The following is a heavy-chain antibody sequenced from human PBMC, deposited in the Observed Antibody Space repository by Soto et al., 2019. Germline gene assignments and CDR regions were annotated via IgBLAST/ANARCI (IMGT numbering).Heavy chain of an antibody. D-gene: IGHD3-9*01. CDR3: ARGAYYDILTGYSEGEALDY. CDR2: IYHSGST. CDR1: GGSISSGGYS. J-gene: IGHJ4*02. Sequence: SETLSLTCAVSGGSISSGGYSWSWIRQPPGKGLEWIGYIYHSGSTYYNPSLKSRVTISVDRSKNQFSLKLSSGTAADTAVYSCARGAYYDILTGYSEGEALDYWGQGTLVTVSS. V-gene: IGHV4-30-2*01.